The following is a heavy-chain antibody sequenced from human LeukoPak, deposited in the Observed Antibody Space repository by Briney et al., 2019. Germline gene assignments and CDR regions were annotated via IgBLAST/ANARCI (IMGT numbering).Heavy chain of an antibody. CDR2: INHSGST. J-gene: IGHJ4*02. Sequence: SETLSLICAVYGGSFSGYYWSWSRQPPGKGLEWIGEINHSGSTNYNPSLKSRVTISVDTSKNQFSLKLSSVTAADTAVYYCARGPLWFGELFHDYWGQGTLVTVSS. V-gene: IGHV4-34*01. CDR1: GGSFSGYY. D-gene: IGHD3-10*01. CDR3: ARGPLWFGELFHDY.